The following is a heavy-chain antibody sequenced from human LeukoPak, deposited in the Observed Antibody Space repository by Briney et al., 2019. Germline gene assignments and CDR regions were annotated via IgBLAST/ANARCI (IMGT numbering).Heavy chain of an antibody. CDR3: ARGGRGKYQLLRPGYWFDP. D-gene: IGHD2-2*01. CDR1: GGSISSYY. J-gene: IGHJ5*02. CDR2: IYTSGST. V-gene: IGHV4-4*07. Sequence: PSETLSLTCTVSGGSISSYYWSWIRQPAGKGLEWIGRIYTSGSTNYNPSLKSRVTMSVDTSKNQFSLKLSSVTAADTAVYYCARGGRGKYQLLRPGYWFDPWGQGTLVTVSS.